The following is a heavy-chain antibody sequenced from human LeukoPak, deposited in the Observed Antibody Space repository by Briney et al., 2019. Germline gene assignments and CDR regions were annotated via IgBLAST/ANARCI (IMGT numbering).Heavy chain of an antibody. CDR1: GGSISSSSYY. V-gene: IGHV4-39*01. CDR2: IYYSGST. Sequence: PSETLSLTCTVSGGSISSSSYYWGWLRQPPGKGLGWIGSIYYSGSTYYNPSLKSRVTISVDTSKNQFSLKLSSVTAADTAVYYCARQAGRWLQFFTFDYWGQGTLVTVSS. D-gene: IGHD5-12*01. CDR3: ARQAGRWLQFFTFDY. J-gene: IGHJ4*02.